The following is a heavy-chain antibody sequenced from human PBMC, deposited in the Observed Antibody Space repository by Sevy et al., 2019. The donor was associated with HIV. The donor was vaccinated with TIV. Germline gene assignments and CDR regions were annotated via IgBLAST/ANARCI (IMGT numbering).Heavy chain of an antibody. CDR3: ASIYCSGGRCFLGALDV. CDR2: IGGNDGTT. Sequence: GGYLRLSCAASGFTFSLYAMSWVRQAPGKGLEWVSAIGGNDGTTYYADSVKGRSTISRDNANNTLYLQMNSLRAEDTAVYYCASIYCSGGRCFLGALDVWGQGTMVTVSS. CDR1: GFTFSLYA. D-gene: IGHD2-15*01. V-gene: IGHV3-23*01. J-gene: IGHJ3*01.